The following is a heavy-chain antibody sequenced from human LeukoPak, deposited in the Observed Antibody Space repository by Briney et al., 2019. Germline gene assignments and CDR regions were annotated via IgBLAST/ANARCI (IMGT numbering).Heavy chain of an antibody. J-gene: IGHJ6*02. D-gene: IGHD3-10*01. Sequence: GGSLRLSSAPSGLTFSIYAMNWVRQAPRKGLEWGSTITSVGNTDYADSATGRFAISRNNAEKTLYLQMNSLRADDTAVYYCAKGVLRSGIYYYGMDVWGQGTTVTVSS. CDR2: ITSVGNT. CDR3: AKGVLRSGIYYYGMDV. CDR1: GLTFSIYA. V-gene: IGHV3-23*01.